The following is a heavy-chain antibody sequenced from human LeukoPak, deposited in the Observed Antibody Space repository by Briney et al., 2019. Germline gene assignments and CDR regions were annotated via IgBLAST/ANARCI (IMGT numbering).Heavy chain of an antibody. CDR3: TRGSILGATKSDY. Sequence: PGRSLRLSCTASGFTFGDYAMSWFRQAPGKGLKWVGFVRSKAYGGTTEYAASVKGRFTISRDDSKSIAYLQMNSLKTEDTAVYYCTRGSILGATKSDYWGQGTLVTVSS. CDR2: VRSKAYGGTT. V-gene: IGHV3-49*03. J-gene: IGHJ4*02. CDR1: GFTFGDYA. D-gene: IGHD1-26*01.